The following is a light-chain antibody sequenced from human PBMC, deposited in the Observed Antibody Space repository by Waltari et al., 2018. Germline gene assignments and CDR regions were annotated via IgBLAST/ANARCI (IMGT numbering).Light chain of an antibody. Sequence: SYELTQPPSVSVSLGQMARITCSGEALPKKYAYWYQQKPGQFPVLVIYKDSERPSGIPERFSGSSSGTRVTLTISGVQAEDEADYYCLSADSSGTCYVVFGGGTKLTVL. CDR1: ALPKKY. CDR2: KDS. V-gene: IGLV3-16*01. J-gene: IGLJ2*01. CDR3: LSADSSGTCYVV.